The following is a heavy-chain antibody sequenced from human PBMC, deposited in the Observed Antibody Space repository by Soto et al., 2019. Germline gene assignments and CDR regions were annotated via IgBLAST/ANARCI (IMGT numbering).Heavy chain of an antibody. CDR1: GGSFSGYY. J-gene: IGHJ6*03. V-gene: IGHV4-34*01. CDR3: ARGGSDYGSGSYYYYYYMDV. D-gene: IGHD3-10*01. Sequence: SETLSLTCAVYGGSFSGYYWSWIRQPPRKGLEWIGEINHSGSTNYNPSLKSRVTISVGTSKNQFSLKLSSVTAADTAVYYCARGGSDYGSGSYYYYYYMDVWGKGTTVTVSS. CDR2: INHSGST.